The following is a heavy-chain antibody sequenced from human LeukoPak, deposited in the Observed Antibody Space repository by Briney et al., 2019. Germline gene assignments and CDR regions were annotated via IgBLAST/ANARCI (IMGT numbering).Heavy chain of an antibody. J-gene: IGHJ4*02. CDR1: GFTFSSYA. CDR2: INDNGAGT. V-gene: IGHV3-23*01. CDR3: ARADDYGDLCY. Sequence: PGGSLRLSCAASGFTFSSYAMSWVRQAPGKGLKWVSTINDNGAGTYYADSVKGRFTISRDNAKNSLYLQMNSLRAEDTAVYYCARADDYGDLCYWGQGTLVTVSS. D-gene: IGHD4-17*01.